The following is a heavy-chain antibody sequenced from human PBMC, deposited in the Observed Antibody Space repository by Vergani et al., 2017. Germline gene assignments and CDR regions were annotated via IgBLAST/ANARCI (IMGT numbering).Heavy chain of an antibody. CDR2: IRRRSEHYAT. CDR3: ARDHQGPTTLDY. V-gene: IGHV3-73*01. CDR1: GFVFSESP. D-gene: IGHD1-26*01. J-gene: IGHJ4*02. Sequence: EVQLMESGGGWAQPGGSLRLSCAASGFVFSESPIHWVRQVPGKGLEWLGHIRRRSEHYATAYGPSLIGRATISRDDSTNTAYLQLSSLGTDDTAIYYCARDHQGPTTLDYWGQGSLVTVSS.